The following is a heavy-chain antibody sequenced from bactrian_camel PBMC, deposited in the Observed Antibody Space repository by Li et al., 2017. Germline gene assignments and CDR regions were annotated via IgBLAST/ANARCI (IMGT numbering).Heavy chain of an antibody. Sequence: HVQLVESGGGLVQPGESLTLSCSASGFTFPTYGMAWVRQAPGKGLEWVSAITTRGDSTYYADSAKGRFTLSRDDAKNTLYLQMNSLKTEDTAVYYCAPQFGGIYEYNSWGQGTQVTVS. CDR3: APQFGGIYEYNS. CDR1: GFTFPTYG. J-gene: IGHJ4*01. V-gene: IGHV3S1*01. CDR2: ITTRGDST.